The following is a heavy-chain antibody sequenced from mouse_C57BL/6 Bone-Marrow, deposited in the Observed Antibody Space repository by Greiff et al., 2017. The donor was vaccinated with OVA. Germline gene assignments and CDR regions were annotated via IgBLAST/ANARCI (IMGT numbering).Heavy chain of an antibody. CDR3: ARGFDYYGSSYWYFDV. J-gene: IGHJ1*03. D-gene: IGHD1-1*01. CDR2: IDPSDSYT. Sequence: QVQLQQPGAELVMPGASVKLSCKASGYTFTSYWMHWVKQRPGQGLEWIGEIDPSDSYTNYNQKFKGKSTLTVDKSSSTAYMQLSSLTSEDAAVYYCARGFDYYGSSYWYFDVWGTGTTVTVSS. CDR1: GYTFTSYW. V-gene: IGHV1-69*01.